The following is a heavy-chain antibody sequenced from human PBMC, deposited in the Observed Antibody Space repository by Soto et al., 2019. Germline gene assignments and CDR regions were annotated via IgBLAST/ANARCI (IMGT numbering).Heavy chain of an antibody. D-gene: IGHD1-26*01. CDR2: INPNSGGT. J-gene: IGHJ4*02. V-gene: IGHV1-2*02. Sequence: ASVKVSCKASGYTFTGYYMHWVRQAPGQGLEWMGWINPNSGGTNYAQKFQGRVTMTRDTSISTAYMELSRLRSDDTAVYYCARDLYSWGGSYTYYFDYWGQGTLVTVSS. CDR1: GYTFTGYY. CDR3: ARDLYSWGGSYTYYFDY.